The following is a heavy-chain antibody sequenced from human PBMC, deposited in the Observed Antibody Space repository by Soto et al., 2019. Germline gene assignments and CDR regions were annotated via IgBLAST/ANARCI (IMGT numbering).Heavy chain of an antibody. CDR3: ARADSMITFGGVIGPFDY. D-gene: IGHD3-16*02. CDR1: GFTFNYYA. J-gene: IGHJ4*02. Sequence: GGSLRLSCVASGFTFNYYALTWVRQAPGKGPEWVSGISGSGGGTYYADSVKGRFTVSRDNSRNTLYLQMNSLRAEDTAVYYCARADSMITFGGVIGPFDYWGQGTLVTVSS. CDR2: ISGSGGGT. V-gene: IGHV3-23*01.